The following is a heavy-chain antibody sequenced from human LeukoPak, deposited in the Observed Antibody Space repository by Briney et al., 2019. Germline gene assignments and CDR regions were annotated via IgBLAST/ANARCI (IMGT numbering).Heavy chain of an antibody. CDR2: IYYSGST. CDR3: TRDHTWAFDY. Sequence: SETLSLTCTVSGGSISSGDYYWSWIRQPPGKGLEWIGSIYYSGSTYYNPSLKSRVTISVDTSKNQFSLKLSSVTAADTAVYYCTRDHTWAFDYWGQGTLVTVSS. CDR1: GGSISSGDYY. V-gene: IGHV4-39*07. D-gene: IGHD1-26*01. J-gene: IGHJ4*02.